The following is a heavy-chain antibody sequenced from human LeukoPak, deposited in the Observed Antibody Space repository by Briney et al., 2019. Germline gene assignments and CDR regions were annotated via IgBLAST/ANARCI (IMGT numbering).Heavy chain of an antibody. CDR3: AKGGTPRASGLSAFDI. CDR2: ISGPGITT. V-gene: IGHV3-23*01. Sequence: PGGSLRLSCAASGFTFSSHGMSWVRQALGKGLEWVSSISGPGITTYYADSVKGRFTISRDNSKNTLYLQMNTLRAEDTAVYFCAKGGTPRASGLSAFDIWGQGTMVTVSS. D-gene: IGHD6-25*01. CDR1: GFTFSSHG. J-gene: IGHJ3*02.